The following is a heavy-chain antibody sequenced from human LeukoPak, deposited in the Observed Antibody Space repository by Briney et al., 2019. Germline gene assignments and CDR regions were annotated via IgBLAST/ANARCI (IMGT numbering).Heavy chain of an antibody. CDR3: ARAPQLERPDFDY. J-gene: IGHJ4*02. Sequence: ASVKVSCKASGYTFTGYYMHWVRQAPGQGLEWMGWINPNSGGTNYAQKFQGRVTMAMDTSISTAYMELSRLRSDDTAVYYCARAPQLERPDFDYWGQGTLVTVSS. D-gene: IGHD1-1*01. CDR1: GYTFTGYY. CDR2: INPNSGGT. V-gene: IGHV1-2*02.